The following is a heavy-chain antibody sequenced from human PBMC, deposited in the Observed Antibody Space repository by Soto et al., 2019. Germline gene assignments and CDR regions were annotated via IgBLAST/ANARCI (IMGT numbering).Heavy chain of an antibody. CDR3: AREQPHNLVSYSTYHYGMGV. J-gene: IGHJ6*02. V-gene: IGHV1-69*12. Sequence: QVQLVQSGAEVKKPGSSVKVSCKASGGTFSSYAISWVRQAPGQGLEWMGGIIPIFGTANYAQKFQGRVTITADEYTSTAYMELSSLRSEDTAVYYSAREQPHNLVSYSTYHYGMGVCGQGTTVAVSS. CDR1: GGTFSSYA. CDR2: IIPIFGTA. D-gene: IGHD2-8*01.